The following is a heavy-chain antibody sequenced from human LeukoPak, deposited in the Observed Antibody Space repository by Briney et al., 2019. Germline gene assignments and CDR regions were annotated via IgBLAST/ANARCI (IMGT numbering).Heavy chain of an antibody. CDR2: IKQDGSER. CDR3: ARAGSHWHYVY. D-gene: IGHD3-10*01. CDR1: GFTFNGFS. Sequence: PGGSLRLSCAASGFTFNGFSMSWVRQSPTKGLEWVANIKQDGSERCYVDSVKGRFTISRDNAKNSLSLQMNNLRVEDTAVYYCARAGSHWHYVYWGQGTVVTVSS. J-gene: IGHJ4*02. V-gene: IGHV3-7*01.